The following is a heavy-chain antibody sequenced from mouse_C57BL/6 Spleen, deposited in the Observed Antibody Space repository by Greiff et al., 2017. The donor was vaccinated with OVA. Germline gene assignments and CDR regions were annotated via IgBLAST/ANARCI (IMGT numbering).Heavy chain of an antibody. CDR3: ARSDGYYYAMDY. V-gene: IGHV1-54*01. CDR2: INPGSGGT. Sequence: QVQLQQSGAELVRPGTSVKVSCKASGYAFTNYLIEWVKQRPGQGLAWIGVINPGSGGTNYNEKFKGKATLPAAKSSSTAYMQLSSLTSEDSAVYFCARSDGYYYAMDYWGQGTSVTVSS. J-gene: IGHJ4*01. CDR1: GYAFTNYL.